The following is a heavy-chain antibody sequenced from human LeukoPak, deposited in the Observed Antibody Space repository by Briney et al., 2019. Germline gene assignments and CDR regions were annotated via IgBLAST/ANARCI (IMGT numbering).Heavy chain of an antibody. V-gene: IGHV4-34*01. D-gene: IGHD5-18*01. CDR2: INHSGST. J-gene: IGHJ4*02. CDR1: GGSFSGYY. CDR3: ARRRRGYSLYYFDY. Sequence: SETLSLTCAVYGGSFSGYYWSWLRQPPGKGLEWIGEINHSGSTNYNPSLKSRVTISVDTSKNQFSLKLSSVTAADTAVYYCARRRRGYSLYYFDYWGQGTLVTVSS.